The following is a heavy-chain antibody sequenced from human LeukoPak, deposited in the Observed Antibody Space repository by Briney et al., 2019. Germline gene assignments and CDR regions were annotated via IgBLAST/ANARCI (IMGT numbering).Heavy chain of an antibody. Sequence: GGSLRLSCAASGFTFSSYAMSSVRQAPGKGLEWVSAISGSGGSTYYADSVKGRSTISRDNSKNTLYLQMNSLRAEDTAVYYCANGEMARSPAVFRNWGQGTLVTVSS. CDR2: ISGSGGST. J-gene: IGHJ4*02. V-gene: IGHV3-23*01. CDR3: ANGEMARSPAVFRN. D-gene: IGHD5-24*01. CDR1: GFTFSSYA.